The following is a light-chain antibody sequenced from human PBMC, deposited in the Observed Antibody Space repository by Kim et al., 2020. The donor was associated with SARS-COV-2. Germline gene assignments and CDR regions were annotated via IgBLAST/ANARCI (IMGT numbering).Light chain of an antibody. CDR2: GAS. V-gene: IGKV3-20*01. CDR1: QSVSSSY. Sequence: PGERATLSCRASQSVSSSYLAWYQQKPGQAPMLLIYGASSRATGIPDRFSGSGSGTDFTLTISRLEPEDFAVYYCQQYGSSPLTFGGGTKVDIK. J-gene: IGKJ4*01. CDR3: QQYGSSPLT.